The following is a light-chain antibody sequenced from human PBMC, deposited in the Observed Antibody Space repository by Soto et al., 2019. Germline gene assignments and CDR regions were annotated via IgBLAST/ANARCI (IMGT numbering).Light chain of an antibody. CDR2: GAA. Sequence: DIQMTQSPSSLSASVGDRVTITCRASQDIRNSLAWYRQRPGKVPELLIYGAAALQSGAPSRFSGSASGTDFTLTISSLQTEDVATYYCQKYNSAPFTFGPGTKVAIK. CDR3: QKYNSAPFT. CDR1: QDIRNS. V-gene: IGKV1-27*01. J-gene: IGKJ3*01.